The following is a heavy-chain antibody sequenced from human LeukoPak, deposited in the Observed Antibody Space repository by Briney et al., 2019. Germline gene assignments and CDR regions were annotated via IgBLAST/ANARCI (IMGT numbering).Heavy chain of an antibody. CDR1: GFTSGDYG. Sequence: GGSLRLSCITSGFTSGDYGLSWVRQAPGKGLEWVGFIRSKAYGATTEYAASLKDRFTISRDDSKSIAYLQVNSLKTEDTAVYYCTRILLKWELPGSDAFDIWGEGTMVTVSS. D-gene: IGHD1-26*01. CDR2: IRSKAYGATT. CDR3: TRILLKWELPGSDAFDI. V-gene: IGHV3-49*04. J-gene: IGHJ3*02.